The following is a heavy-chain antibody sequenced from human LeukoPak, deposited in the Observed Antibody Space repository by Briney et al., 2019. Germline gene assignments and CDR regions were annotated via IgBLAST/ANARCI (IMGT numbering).Heavy chain of an antibody. CDR3: ARGGYYGSGNDFRFDP. CDR1: GYSISSGYY. J-gene: IGHJ5*02. CDR2: IYHSGST. D-gene: IGHD3-10*01. Sequence: SETLSLTCTVSGYSISSGYYWGWIRQPPGKGLEWIASIYHSGSTYYNPSLKSRVTISVDTSKNQFSLRLNSVTAADTAVYYCARGGYYGSGNDFRFDPWGQGTLVTVSS. V-gene: IGHV4-38-2*02.